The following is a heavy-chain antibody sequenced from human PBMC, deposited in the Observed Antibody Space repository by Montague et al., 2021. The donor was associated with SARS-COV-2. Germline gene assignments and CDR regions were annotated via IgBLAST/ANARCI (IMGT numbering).Heavy chain of an antibody. V-gene: IGHV3-21*01. CDR2: ISSSRRYI. Sequence: SLRLSCAASGFSFNRYAMSWVRQAPGKGLEWVSSISSSRRYIYYADSVKGRFTISRDDAKNSLYLQMNSLRAEDTAVYYCSSSTGGTGWLVLWGQGTLVTVSS. CDR3: SSSTGGTGWLVL. CDR1: GFSFNRYA. J-gene: IGHJ4*02. D-gene: IGHD6-19*01.